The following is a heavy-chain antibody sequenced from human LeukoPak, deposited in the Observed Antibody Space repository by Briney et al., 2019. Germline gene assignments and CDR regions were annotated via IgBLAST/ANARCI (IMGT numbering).Heavy chain of an antibody. CDR2: ISSNGGST. J-gene: IGHJ3*02. CDR3: ARDIGSGDAFDI. V-gene: IGHV3-64*01. D-gene: IGHD3-10*01. CDR1: GFTFSSYA. Sequence: GGSLRLSCAASGFTFSSYAMHWVRQAPGKGLEYVSAISSNGGSTYYANSVKGRFTISRDNSKNTLYLQMGSLRAEDMAVYYCARDIGSGDAFDIWGQGTMVTVSS.